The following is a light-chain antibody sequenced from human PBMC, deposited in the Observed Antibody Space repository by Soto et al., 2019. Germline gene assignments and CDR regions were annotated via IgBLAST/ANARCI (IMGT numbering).Light chain of an antibody. CDR1: QDIDNY. J-gene: IGKJ5*01. CDR3: QQYDSLVT. Sequence: DIQMTQSPSTLSASVVDRVTITFQASQDIDNYVNWYQQKPGKAPKLLIHAASNLETGVPSRFSGSGSGTAFSFTISSLQPEDLATYYCQQYDSLVTFGQGTRLEIK. CDR2: AAS. V-gene: IGKV1-33*01.